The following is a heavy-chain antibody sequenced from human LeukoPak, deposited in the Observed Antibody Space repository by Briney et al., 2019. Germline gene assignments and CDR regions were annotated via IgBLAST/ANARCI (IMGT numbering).Heavy chain of an antibody. V-gene: IGHV4-30-4*08. Sequence: SQTLSLTCTVSGGSISSGDYYRSWIRQPPGKGLEWIGYIYYSGSTYYNPSLKSRVTISVDTSKNQFSLKLSSVTAADTAVYYCARTTMTTVVYDYWGQGTLVTVSS. CDR2: IYYSGST. CDR3: ARTTMTTVVYDY. J-gene: IGHJ4*02. CDR1: GGSISSGDYY. D-gene: IGHD4-23*01.